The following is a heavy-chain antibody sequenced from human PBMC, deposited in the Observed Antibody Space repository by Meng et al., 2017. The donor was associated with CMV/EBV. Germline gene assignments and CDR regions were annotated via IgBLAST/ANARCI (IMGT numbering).Heavy chain of an antibody. CDR2: ISYDGSNK. Sequence: GESLKISCAASGFTFSSYAMHWVRQAPSKGLEWVAVISYDGSNKYYADSVKGRFTISRDNSKNTLYLQMNSLRAEDTAVYYCARDLKVVPIVYYYYGMDVWGQGTTVTVSS. J-gene: IGHJ6*02. D-gene: IGHD2-2*01. CDR1: GFTFSSYA. CDR3: ARDLKVVPIVYYYYGMDV. V-gene: IGHV3-30-3*01.